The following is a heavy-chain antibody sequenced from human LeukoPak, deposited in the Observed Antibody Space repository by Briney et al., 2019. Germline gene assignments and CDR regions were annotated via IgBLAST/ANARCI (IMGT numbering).Heavy chain of an antibody. CDR3: ARAVGTSRNFFDY. V-gene: IGHV4-4*02. Sequence: SETLSLTCAVSGGSISSSNWWSWVRQPPGKGLEWIGEIYHSGSTNYNPSLKSRVTISVDTSKNQFSLNLSSVTAADTVMYYCARAVGTSRNFFDYWGQGTLVTVSS. CDR2: IYHSGST. D-gene: IGHD4-23*01. J-gene: IGHJ4*02. CDR1: GGSISSSNW.